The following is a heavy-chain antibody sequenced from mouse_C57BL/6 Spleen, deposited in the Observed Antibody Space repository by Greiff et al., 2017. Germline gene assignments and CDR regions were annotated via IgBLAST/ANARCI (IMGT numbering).Heavy chain of an antibody. CDR2: IDPSDGST. D-gene: IGHD1-1*01. Sequence: VQLQQSGPELVKPGASVKLSCKASGYTFTSYGMHWVKQRPGQGLEWIGWIDPSDGSTKYNEKFKGKATLTVDTSSSTAYMALHSLTSEDSAVYWGAREFITTVAATDYWGQGTTRTVSS. V-gene: IGHV1-85*01. CDR3: AREFITTVAATDY. CDR1: GYTFTSYG. J-gene: IGHJ2*01.